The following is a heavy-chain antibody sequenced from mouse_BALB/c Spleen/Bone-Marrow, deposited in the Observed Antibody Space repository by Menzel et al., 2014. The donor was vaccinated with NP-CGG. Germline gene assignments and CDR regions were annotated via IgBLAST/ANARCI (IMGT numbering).Heavy chain of an antibody. CDR2: IDPANVNT. D-gene: IGHD1-1*01. CDR1: DFNIKDAY. CDR3: AVYYYGRSSFAY. J-gene: IGHJ3*01. Sequence: EVQVVESGAELVKPGASVKLSCTASDFNIKDAYMHWVKQRPEQGLEWIGRIDPANVNTKYDTKFQGKATITADTSSNTAYLLLSSLTSEDTAVYYCAVYYYGRSSFAYWGQGTLVTVSA. V-gene: IGHV14-3*02.